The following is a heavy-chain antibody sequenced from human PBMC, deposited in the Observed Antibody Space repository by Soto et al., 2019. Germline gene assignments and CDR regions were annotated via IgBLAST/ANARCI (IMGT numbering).Heavy chain of an antibody. J-gene: IGHJ4*02. Sequence: SETLSLTCTVSGGSISSYYWTWIRQPPGKGLEWVGYAYYSGTTYYNPSLQSRVTISVDTSKNQFSLKVKSVTAADTAIYYCARAGSTWRYFFDYWGQGSLVT. CDR3: ARAGSTWRYFFDY. CDR2: AYYSGTT. D-gene: IGHD6-13*01. V-gene: IGHV4-59*01. CDR1: GGSISSYY.